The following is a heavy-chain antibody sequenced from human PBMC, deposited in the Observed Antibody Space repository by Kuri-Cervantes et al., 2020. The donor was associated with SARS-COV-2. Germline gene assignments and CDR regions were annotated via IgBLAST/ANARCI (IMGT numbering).Heavy chain of an antibody. CDR3: ARDQDDYSNYHAFDI. CDR1: GFTFSNAW. Sequence: GESLKISCAASGFTFSNAWMSWVRQAPGKGLEWVGRIKSKTDGGTTDYAAPVKGRFTISRDDSKNTLYLQMNSLRAEDTAVYYCARDQDDYSNYHAFDIWGQGTMVPSPQ. V-gene: IGHV3-15*01. J-gene: IGHJ3*02. D-gene: IGHD4-11*01. CDR2: IKSKTDGGTT.